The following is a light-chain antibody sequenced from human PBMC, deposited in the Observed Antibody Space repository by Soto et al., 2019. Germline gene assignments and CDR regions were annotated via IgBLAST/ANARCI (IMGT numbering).Light chain of an antibody. V-gene: IGKV3-11*01. J-gene: IGKJ3*01. CDR2: DAF. CDR1: QSGRSY. CDR3: QQRGNWAQT. Sequence: ELVLTQSPATLSLSPGERATLSCRASQSGRSYLAWYPQKPGQTPRLLIYDAFNRATSIPARGSGGGAGTDFTRTITSLGPEEVAVYDDQQRGNWAQTFGPGNKV.